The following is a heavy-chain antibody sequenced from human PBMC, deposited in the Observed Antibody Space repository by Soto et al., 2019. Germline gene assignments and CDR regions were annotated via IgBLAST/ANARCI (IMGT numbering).Heavy chain of an antibody. CDR3: GRGWSGITA. J-gene: IGHJ3*01. CDR1: GFTISSYW. D-gene: IGHD3-10*01. CDR2: IKEDGTKN. V-gene: IGHV3-7*05. Sequence: ESGGGLVQPGGSLRLSCEASGFTISSYWMTWVRQAPGKGLEWVANIKEDGTKNYYMDSVKGRFTISRDNAKNSLYLQMNSLRAEDTAVYYCGRGWSGITAWGQGTTVTVSS.